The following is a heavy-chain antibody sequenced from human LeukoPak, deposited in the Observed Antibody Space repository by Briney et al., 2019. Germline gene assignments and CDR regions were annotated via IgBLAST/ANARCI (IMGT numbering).Heavy chain of an antibody. CDR1: GGSISSTSYY. CDR2: IYYSGST. D-gene: IGHD3-22*01. V-gene: IGHV4-39*01. CDR3: ARQRPQRYYDSSGYWDY. J-gene: IGHJ4*02. Sequence: SETLSLTCTVSGGSISSTSYYWGWIRQPPGKGPEWIGNIYYSGSTYYNPSLKSRATISVDTSKNQFSLKLSSVTAADTAVYYCARQRPQRYYDSSGYWDYWGQGTLVTVSS.